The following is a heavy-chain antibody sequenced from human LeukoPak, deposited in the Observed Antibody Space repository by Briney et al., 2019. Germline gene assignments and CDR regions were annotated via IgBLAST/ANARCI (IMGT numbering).Heavy chain of an antibody. V-gene: IGHV3-15*01. CDR1: GFTFSNAW. CDR2: IKSKTAGGTT. CDR3: TIPITMVRGVITPADYFDY. J-gene: IGHJ4*02. D-gene: IGHD3-10*01. Sequence: GGSLRLSCAASGFTFSNAWMSWVRQAPGKGLEWVGRIKSKTAGGTTDYAAPVKGRFTISRDDSKNTLYLQMNSLKTEDTAVYYCTIPITMVRGVITPADYFDYWGQGTLVTVSS.